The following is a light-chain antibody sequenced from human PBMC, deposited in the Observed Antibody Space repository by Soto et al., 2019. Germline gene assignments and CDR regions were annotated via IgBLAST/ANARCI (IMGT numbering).Light chain of an antibody. CDR2: DAS. Sequence: EIVLTQSPATLSLSPGERATLSCRASQNVFSYLAWYRQKPGQAPRLLIYDASNRATGIPARFSGSGSGTDFTLTISSLEPEDFAVYYCQQRYSWPLTFGGGTKVEIK. J-gene: IGKJ4*01. V-gene: IGKV3-11*01. CDR1: QNVFSY. CDR3: QQRYSWPLT.